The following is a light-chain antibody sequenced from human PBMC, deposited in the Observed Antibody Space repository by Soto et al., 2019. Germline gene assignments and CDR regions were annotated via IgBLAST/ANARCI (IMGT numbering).Light chain of an antibody. CDR1: QSVSSY. Sequence: EIVLTQSPATLSLSPGERATLSCRASQSVSSYLAWYQQKPGQAPRLLIYDASNRATGIPARFSGSGSGTDFTLTISSLAPEDFAVYYCQQRSNWPFGQGTRLEIK. V-gene: IGKV3-11*01. CDR2: DAS. CDR3: QQRSNWP. J-gene: IGKJ5*01.